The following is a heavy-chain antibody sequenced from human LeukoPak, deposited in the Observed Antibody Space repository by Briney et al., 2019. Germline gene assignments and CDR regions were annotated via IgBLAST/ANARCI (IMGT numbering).Heavy chain of an antibody. J-gene: IGHJ4*02. Sequence: GGSLRLSCAASGFTFSSYWMHWVRQAPGKGLGGVSRINSDGSSTIYADSVKGGFTISRDNAKNTLYRQMNSLRAEDRAVYYCARGAPVIVVVVAATPDYWGQGTLVTVSS. CDR3: ARGAPVIVVVVAATPDY. V-gene: IGHV3-74*01. CDR1: GFTFSSYW. CDR2: INSDGSST. D-gene: IGHD2-15*01.